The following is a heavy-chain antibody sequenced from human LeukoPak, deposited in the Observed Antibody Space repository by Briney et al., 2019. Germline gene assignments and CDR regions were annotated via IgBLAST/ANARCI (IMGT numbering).Heavy chain of an antibody. CDR3: ASSSTGDWFDS. J-gene: IGHJ5*01. D-gene: IGHD2-2*01. CDR2: IYHSGST. Sequence: SSETLSLTCAVSGGSINSAGFSWSWIRQPPGKGLEWIGYIYHSGSTYYNPSLKSRVTISVFRSQNQFSLKLTSVTAADTAVYYCASSSTGDWFDSWGQGTLVTVSS. CDR1: GGSINSAGFS. V-gene: IGHV4-30-2*01.